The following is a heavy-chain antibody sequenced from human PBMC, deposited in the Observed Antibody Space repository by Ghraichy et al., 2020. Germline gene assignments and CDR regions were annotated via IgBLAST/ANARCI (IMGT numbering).Heavy chain of an antibody. CDR3: AKDLSIGGVRRGYYYGMDV. J-gene: IGHJ6*02. CDR2: ISWNSGNI. D-gene: IGHD2-8*02. CDR1: GFIFDDYG. V-gene: IGHV3-9*01. Sequence: GGSLRLSCAGSGFIFDDYGLHWVRQAPGKGLEWVSSISWNSGNIGYADSVKGRFTISRDNAKNSLYLQMNSLRTEDTALYYCAKDLSIGGVRRGYYYGMDVWGQGTTVTVSS.